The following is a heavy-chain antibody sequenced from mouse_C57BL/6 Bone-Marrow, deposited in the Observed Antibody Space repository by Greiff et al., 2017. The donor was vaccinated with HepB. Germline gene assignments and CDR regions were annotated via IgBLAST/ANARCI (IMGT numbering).Heavy chain of an antibody. V-gene: IGHV1-54*01. CDR2: INPGSGGT. Sequence: VQLQQSGAELVRPGTSVKVSCKASGYAFTNYLIEWVKQRPGQGLEWIGVINPGSGGTNYNEKFKGKATLTADKSSSTAYMQLSSPTSEDSAVYFCATTVAEAWFAYWGQGTLVTVSA. CDR3: ATTVAEAWFAY. CDR1: GYAFTNYL. J-gene: IGHJ3*01. D-gene: IGHD1-1*01.